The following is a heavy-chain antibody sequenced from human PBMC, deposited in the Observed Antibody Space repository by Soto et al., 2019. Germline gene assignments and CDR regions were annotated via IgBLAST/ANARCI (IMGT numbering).Heavy chain of an antibody. D-gene: IGHD6-19*01. V-gene: IGHV3-48*01. CDR2: ISSSSSTI. J-gene: IGHJ6*02. Sequence: GGSLRLSCAASGFTFSSYSMNWVRQAPGKGLEWVSYISSSSSTIYYADSVKGRFTISRDNAKNSLYLQMNSLRAEDTAVYYCARDREYSSGWYGGYYYYYGMDVWGQGT. CDR1: GFTFSSYS. CDR3: ARDREYSSGWYGGYYYYYGMDV.